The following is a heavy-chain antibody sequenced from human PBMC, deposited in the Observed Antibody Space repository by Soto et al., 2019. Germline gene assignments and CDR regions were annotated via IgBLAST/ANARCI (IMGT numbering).Heavy chain of an antibody. CDR2: ISGSGGST. CDR1: GFTFSSYA. Sequence: GGSLRLSCVASGFTFSSYAMSWVRQAPGKGLEWVSAISGSGGSTYYADSVKGRFTISRDNSKNTLYLQMNSLRAEDTAVYYCAKVHEVTIFGVVKDYYGMDVWGQGTTVTVSS. V-gene: IGHV3-23*01. J-gene: IGHJ6*02. D-gene: IGHD3-3*01. CDR3: AKVHEVTIFGVVKDYYGMDV.